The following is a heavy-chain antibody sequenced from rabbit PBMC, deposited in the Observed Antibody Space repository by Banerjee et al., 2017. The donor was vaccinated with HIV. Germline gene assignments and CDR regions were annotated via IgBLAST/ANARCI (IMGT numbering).Heavy chain of an antibody. D-gene: IGHD4-1*01. CDR2: IYTSSGFT. V-gene: IGHV1S47*01. Sequence: EESGGDLVKPEGSLTLSCTASGFSLSSGAMSWVRQAPGKGLEWIAYIYTSSGFTDYASWAKGRFTISKSTSLNTVTLQMTYLTGADTATYFCARDLAGVTGWNFNLWGPGTLVTVS. CDR1: GFSLSSGA. CDR3: ARDLAGVTGWNFNL. J-gene: IGHJ4*01.